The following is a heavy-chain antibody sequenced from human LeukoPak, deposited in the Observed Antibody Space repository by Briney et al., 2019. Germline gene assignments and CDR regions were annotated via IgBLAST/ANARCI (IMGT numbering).Heavy chain of an antibody. CDR2: ISSSGGST. CDR3: AKVFPYYDSSGRYFDY. Sequence: GGSLRLSCAASGVTFTVYWMCWGRQAPGKGLEWVSTISSSGGSTYYADSVKGRFTISRDNSKNTLYLRMNSLSAEDTAVYFCAKVFPYYDSSGRYFDYWGQGTLVTVSS. J-gene: IGHJ4*02. D-gene: IGHD3-22*01. V-gene: IGHV3-23*01. CDR1: GVTFTVYW.